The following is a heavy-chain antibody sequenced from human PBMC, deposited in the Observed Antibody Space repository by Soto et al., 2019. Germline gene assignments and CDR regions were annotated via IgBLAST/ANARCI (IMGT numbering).Heavy chain of an antibody. CDR1: GFTFSSYG. D-gene: IGHD3-9*01. V-gene: IGHV3-33*01. CDR3: VRRAQYFDGTGFHAFDI. J-gene: IGHJ3*02. Sequence: GGSLRLSCAASGFTFSSYGMHWVRQAPGKGLEWVAVIRYDGSNKYYADSVKGRFTITRANSKNMLYLEMNSLTVEDTAVYYCVRRAQYFDGTGFHAFDIWGQGTRVTVSS. CDR2: IRYDGSNK.